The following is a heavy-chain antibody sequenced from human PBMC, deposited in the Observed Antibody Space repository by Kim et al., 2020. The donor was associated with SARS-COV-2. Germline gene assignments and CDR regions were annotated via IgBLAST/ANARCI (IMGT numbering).Heavy chain of an antibody. J-gene: IGHJ2*01. CDR2: IWYDGSNK. Sequence: GGSLRLSCAASGFTFSSYGMHWVRQAPGKGLEWVAVIWYDGSNKYYADSVKGRFTISRDNSKNTLYLQMNSLRAEDTAVYYCATTHRYGDPYWYFDLWGRGTLVTVSS. CDR3: ATTHRYGDPYWYFDL. CDR1: GFTFSSYG. V-gene: IGHV3-33*01. D-gene: IGHD4-17*01.